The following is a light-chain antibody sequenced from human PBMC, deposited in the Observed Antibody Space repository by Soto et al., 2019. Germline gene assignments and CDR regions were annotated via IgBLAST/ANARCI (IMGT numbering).Light chain of an antibody. J-gene: IGKJ1*01. CDR2: GAS. Sequence: EIVMTQSPATLSVSPGERATLSCRASQSVSSNLAWYQQKPGQAPRLLIYGASTRATGTPARFSGSGSGTEFTLTISSLQSEDFAVYYCQQYNNWPPLWTFGQGTKVEIK. V-gene: IGKV3-15*01. CDR1: QSVSSN. CDR3: QQYNNWPPLWT.